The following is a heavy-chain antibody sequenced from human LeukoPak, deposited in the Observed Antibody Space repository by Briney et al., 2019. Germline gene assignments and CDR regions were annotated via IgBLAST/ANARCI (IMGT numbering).Heavy chain of an antibody. V-gene: IGHV1-8*03. CDR1: GYTFTSYY. J-gene: IGHJ6*03. D-gene: IGHD4-11*01. Sequence: ASVKVSCKASGYTFTSYYMHWVRQAPGQGLEWMGWMNPNSGNTGYAQKFQGRVTIIRNTSISTAYMELSSLRSEDTAVYYCARAPTTTNYYYYYMDVWGKGTTVTVSS. CDR3: ARAPTTTNYYYYYMDV. CDR2: MNPNSGNT.